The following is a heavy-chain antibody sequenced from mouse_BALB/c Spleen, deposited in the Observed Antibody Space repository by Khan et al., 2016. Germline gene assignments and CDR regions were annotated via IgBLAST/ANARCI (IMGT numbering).Heavy chain of an antibody. CDR2: ILPGSGST. Sequence: QVQLKQSGAELMKPGASVKISCKATGYTFSSYWIEWVKQRPGHGLEWIGEILPGSGSTKYNEKFRGKATFTADTSSTTAYMQLSSLTSEDSAVHYCARTDRRGYFAYWGQGTTLTVSS. V-gene: IGHV1-9*01. CDR1: GYTFSSYW. J-gene: IGHJ2*01. CDR3: ARTDRRGYFAY.